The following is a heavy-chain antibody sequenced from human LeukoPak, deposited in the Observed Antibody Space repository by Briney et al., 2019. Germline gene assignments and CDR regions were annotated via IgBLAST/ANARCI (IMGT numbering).Heavy chain of an antibody. CDR3: ARDRAEYGGNSLGY. CDR2: INPNSGGT. D-gene: IGHD4-23*01. CDR1: GYTFAGYY. Sequence: RASVKVSCKASGYTFAGYYMNWVRQAPGQGLEWMGRINPNSGGTNYAQKFQGRVTVTRDTSINTAYMDLSRLRSDDTAVYFCARDRAEYGGNSLGYWGQGTLVSVSS. J-gene: IGHJ4*02. V-gene: IGHV1-2*06.